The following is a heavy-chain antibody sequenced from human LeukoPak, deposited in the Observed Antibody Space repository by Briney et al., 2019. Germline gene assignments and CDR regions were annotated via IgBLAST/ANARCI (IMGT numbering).Heavy chain of an antibody. CDR1: GGSFSGYY. D-gene: IGHD2-15*01. V-gene: IGHV4-34*01. CDR2: INHSGST. Sequence: KPSETLSLTCAVYGGSFSGYYWSWIRQPPGKGLEWIGEINHSGSTNYNPSLKSRVTISVDTSKNQFSLKLSSVTAADTAVYYCASESRIWARSTSGRWFDPWGQGTLVTVSS. J-gene: IGHJ5*02. CDR3: ASESRIWARSTSGRWFDP.